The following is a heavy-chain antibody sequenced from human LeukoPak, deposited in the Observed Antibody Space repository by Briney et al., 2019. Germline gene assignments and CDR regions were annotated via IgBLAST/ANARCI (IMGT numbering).Heavy chain of an antibody. V-gene: IGHV4-39*01. Sequence: PSETLSLTCTVSGGSISSSSYYWGWIRRPPGKGLEWIGMIYYSGSTYYNPSLKSRVTISVDTSKNQFSLKLSSVTAADTAVYYCASGIAAAGLLDYWGQGTLVTVSS. CDR2: IYYSGST. J-gene: IGHJ4*02. CDR1: GGSISSSSYY. D-gene: IGHD6-13*01. CDR3: ASGIAAAGLLDY.